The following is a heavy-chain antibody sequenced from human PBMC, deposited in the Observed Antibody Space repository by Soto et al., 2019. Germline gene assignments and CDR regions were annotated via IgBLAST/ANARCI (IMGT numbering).Heavy chain of an antibody. Sequence: SVKVSCKASGGTFSSYAISWVRQAPGQGLEWMGGIIPIFGTANYVQKFQGRVTITADESTSTAYMELSSLRSEDTAVYYCARDKNLGAPSYYGMDVWGQGTTVTVSS. V-gene: IGHV1-69*13. CDR3: ARDKNLGAPSYYGMDV. CDR1: GGTFSSYA. J-gene: IGHJ6*02. CDR2: IIPIFGTA. D-gene: IGHD1-26*01.